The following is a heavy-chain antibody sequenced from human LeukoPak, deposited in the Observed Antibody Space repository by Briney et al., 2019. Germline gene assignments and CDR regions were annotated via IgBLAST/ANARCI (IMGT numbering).Heavy chain of an antibody. CDR2: ISAYNGNT. D-gene: IGHD4-17*01. CDR1: GYTFTSYG. J-gene: IGHJ4*02. CDR3: ARVRGSTVTTSREYYFDY. Sequence: ASVKVSCKASGYTFTSYGISWVRQAPGQGLEWMGWISAYNGNTNYAQKLQGRVTMTTDTSPSTAYMKLRSLRSDDTAVYYCARVRGSTVTTSREYYFDYWGQGTLVAVSS. V-gene: IGHV1-18*04.